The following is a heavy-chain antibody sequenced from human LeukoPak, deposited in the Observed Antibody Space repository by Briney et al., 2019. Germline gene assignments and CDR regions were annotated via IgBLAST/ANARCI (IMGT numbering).Heavy chain of an antibody. J-gene: IGHJ3*02. CDR3: ARLSGYYDSSGLFAFDI. Sequence: SETLSLTCTVSGGSTSSSSYYWGWIRQPPGKGLEWIGSIYYSGSTYYNPSLKSRVTISVDTSKNQFSLKLSSVTAADTAVYYCARLSGYYDSSGLFAFDIWGQGTMVTVSS. CDR1: GGSTSSSSYY. V-gene: IGHV4-39*01. D-gene: IGHD3-22*01. CDR2: IYYSGST.